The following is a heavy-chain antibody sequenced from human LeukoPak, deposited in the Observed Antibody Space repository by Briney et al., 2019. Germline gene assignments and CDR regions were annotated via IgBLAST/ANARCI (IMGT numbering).Heavy chain of an antibody. CDR3: LRGDSRDF. J-gene: IGHJ4*02. CDR2: INSGGTTT. V-gene: IGHV3-21*06. Sequence: GGSLRLSCEACGFAFSTYTTNWARQAPGKGLEWVASINSGGTTTHYAFSVKGRFTISRDNAQNVLYLQMNGLRADDAAVYYCLRGDSRDFWGQGTLVTVSS. CDR1: GFAFSTYT. D-gene: IGHD3-22*01.